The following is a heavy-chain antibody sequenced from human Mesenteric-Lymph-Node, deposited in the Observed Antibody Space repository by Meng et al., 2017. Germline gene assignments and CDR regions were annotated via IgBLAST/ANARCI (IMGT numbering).Heavy chain of an antibody. J-gene: IGHJ4*02. CDR3: ARDGSSFDY. CDR2: IKQDGSEK. D-gene: IGHD6-13*01. Sequence: GESLKISCAASGFIFSSYWMSWVRQAPGKGLEWVANIKQDGSEKYYVDSVKGRFTISRDNAKNSLYLQMNSLRAEDTAVYYCARDGSSFDYWGQGTLVTVSS. V-gene: IGHV3-7*01. CDR1: GFIFSSYW.